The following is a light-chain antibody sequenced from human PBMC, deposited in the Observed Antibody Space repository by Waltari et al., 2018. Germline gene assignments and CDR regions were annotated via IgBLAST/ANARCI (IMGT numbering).Light chain of an antibody. CDR3: CSYARSNTYV. CDR2: DVT. J-gene: IGLJ1*01. Sequence: QSALTQPASVSGSPGQSITISCTGTSNDVGGYNSISWYQQHPGKAPKLIIYDVTKRPSGGSDRFSGSKSGNTASLTISGLQAEDEADYYCCSYARSNTYVFGTGTKVTVL. V-gene: IGLV2-14*03. CDR1: SNDVGGYNS.